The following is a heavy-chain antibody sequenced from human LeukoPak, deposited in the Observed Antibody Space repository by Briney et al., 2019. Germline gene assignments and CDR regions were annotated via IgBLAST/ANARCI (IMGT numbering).Heavy chain of an antibody. CDR1: GFTFSSYG. Sequence: GRSLRLSCAASGFTFSSYGMHWGRQAPGKGLEWVAVTWYDGSNKYYADSVKGRFTISRDNSKNTLYLQMNSLRAEDTAVYYCARERENYDILGYYYYGMDVWGQGTTVTVSS. V-gene: IGHV3-33*01. D-gene: IGHD3-9*01. CDR3: ARERENYDILGYYYYGMDV. CDR2: TWYDGSNK. J-gene: IGHJ6*02.